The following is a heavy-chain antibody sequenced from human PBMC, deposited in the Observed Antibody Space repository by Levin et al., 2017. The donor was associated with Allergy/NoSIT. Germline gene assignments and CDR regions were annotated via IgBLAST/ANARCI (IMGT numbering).Heavy chain of an antibody. V-gene: IGHV4-34*01. CDR1: GASFSGYY. CDR2: INDSGSI. D-gene: IGHD3-10*01. J-gene: IGHJ4*02. CDR3: ARGDNLYFGSGSYYAHFAY. Sequence: TSETLSLTCAVYGASFSGYYWSWIRQPPGKGLEWIGEINDSGSINSNPSLKSRVTISVDTSKNQFSLKLSSVTAADTAVYYCARGDNLYFGSGSYYAHFAYWGQGTLVTVSS.